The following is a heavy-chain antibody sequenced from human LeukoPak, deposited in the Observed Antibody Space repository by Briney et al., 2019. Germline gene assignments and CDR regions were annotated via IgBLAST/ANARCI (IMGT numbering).Heavy chain of an antibody. D-gene: IGHD3-22*01. CDR1: GYTFTGYY. V-gene: IGHV1-2*02. CDR3: ARVTYYYDSSGYLSGRRYYFDY. Sequence: ASVKVSCKASGYTFTGYYMHWARQAPGQGLEWMGWINPNSGGTNYAQKFQGRVTMTRDTSISTAYMELSRLRSDDTAVYYCARVTYYYDSSGYLSGRRYYFDYWGQGTLVTVSS. J-gene: IGHJ4*02. CDR2: INPNSGGT.